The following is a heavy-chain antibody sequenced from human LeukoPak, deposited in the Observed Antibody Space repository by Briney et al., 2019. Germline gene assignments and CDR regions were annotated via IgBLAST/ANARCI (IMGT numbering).Heavy chain of an antibody. D-gene: IGHD3-10*01. CDR2: NYFSGST. CDR1: GASISSTNHY. Sequence: SETLSLTCTVYGASISSTNHYWGWIRQPPGMGLEWIGSNYFSGSTYYNPSLKSRVAISVDTSKNQFSLKLSSVTAADTALYYCARGTRGSYYTDVWGKGTTVTVSS. CDR3: ARGTRGSYYTDV. J-gene: IGHJ6*03. V-gene: IGHV4-39*07.